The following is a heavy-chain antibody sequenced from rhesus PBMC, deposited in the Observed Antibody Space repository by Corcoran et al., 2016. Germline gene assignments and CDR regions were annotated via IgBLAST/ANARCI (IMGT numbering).Heavy chain of an antibody. CDR3: ASPHDYGSSRDAFDF. CDR2: FNGSSGST. Sequence: QVQLQESGPGVVKPSETLSLTCAVSGGSISSGYDWSWIRQPPGKGREWIGYFNGSSGSTNYNPSLKNRVTISKDASKNQFSLKLSSVTAADTAVYYCASPHDYGSSRDAFDFWGQGLRVTVSS. V-gene: IGHV4-76*01. CDR1: GGSISSGYD. J-gene: IGHJ3*01. D-gene: IGHD4-29*01.